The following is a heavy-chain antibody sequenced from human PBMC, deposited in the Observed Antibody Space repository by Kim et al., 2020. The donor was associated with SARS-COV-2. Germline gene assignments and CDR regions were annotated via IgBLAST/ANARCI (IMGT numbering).Heavy chain of an antibody. J-gene: IGHJ4*02. V-gene: IGHV4-34*01. CDR1: GGSFSGYY. Sequence: SETLSLTCAVYGGSFSGYYWSWIRQPPGKGLEWIGEINHSGSTNYNPSLKSRVTISVDTSKNQFSLKLSSVTAADTAVYYCARGAGSTSCYGYWGQGTLVTVSS. D-gene: IGHD2-2*01. CDR2: INHSGST. CDR3: ARGAGSTSCYGY.